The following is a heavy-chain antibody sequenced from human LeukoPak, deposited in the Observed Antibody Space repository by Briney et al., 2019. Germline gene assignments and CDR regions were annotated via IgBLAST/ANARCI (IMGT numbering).Heavy chain of an antibody. J-gene: IGHJ2*01. CDR2: INHSGST. CDR3: ARAGGTTVTNWYFDL. Sequence: SETLSLTCAVYGGSFSGYYWSWIRQPPGKGLEWIGEINHSGSTNYNPSLKSRVTISVDTSKNRFSLKLSSVTAADTAVYYCARAGGTTVTNWYFDLWGRGTLITVSS. CDR1: GGSFSGYY. D-gene: IGHD4-17*01. V-gene: IGHV4-34*01.